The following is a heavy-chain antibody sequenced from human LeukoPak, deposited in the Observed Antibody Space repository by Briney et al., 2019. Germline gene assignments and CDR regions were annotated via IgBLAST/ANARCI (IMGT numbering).Heavy chain of an antibody. V-gene: IGHV1-24*01. CDR1: GYTLTELS. J-gene: IGHJ5*02. CDR2: FDPEDGET. Sequence: ASVKVSCKVSGYTLTELSMHWVRQAPGKGLEWMGGFDPEDGETIYAQKFQGIVTMTEDTSTDTAYMELSSLRSEDTAVYYCATGYYYGSGSYPYNWFDPWGQGTLVTVSS. CDR3: ATGYYYGSGSYPYNWFDP. D-gene: IGHD3-10*01.